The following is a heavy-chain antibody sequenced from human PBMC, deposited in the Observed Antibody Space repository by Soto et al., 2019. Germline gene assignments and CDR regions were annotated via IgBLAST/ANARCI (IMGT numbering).Heavy chain of an antibody. V-gene: IGHV3-53*01. CDR2: IYYNGTT. CDR3: VRPLSSGRNYGKDV. CDR1: GFTFSSYW. D-gene: IGHD3-10*01. J-gene: IGHJ6*02. Sequence: PGGSLRLSCAASGFTFSSYWINWVRQAPGKGLEWVSAIYYNGTTYYADSVKGRFTISRDTSKNTLSLQMDSLRVEDTAVYYCVRPLSSGRNYGKDVWGQGTTVTVSS.